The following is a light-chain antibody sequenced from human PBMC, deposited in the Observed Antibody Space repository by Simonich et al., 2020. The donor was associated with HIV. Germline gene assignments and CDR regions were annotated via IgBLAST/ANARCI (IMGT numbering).Light chain of an antibody. CDR1: QSISSW. CDR2: AAS. CDR3: QQYYSTRT. Sequence: DIQMTQSPSILSASVGDRVTITCRTSQSISSWLAWDQQKPGKAPKLLLYAASRLESGVPSRFSGSGSGTDYTLTISSLQPEDFATYYCQQYYSTRTFGQGTKVEIK. J-gene: IGKJ1*01. V-gene: IGKV1-NL1*01.